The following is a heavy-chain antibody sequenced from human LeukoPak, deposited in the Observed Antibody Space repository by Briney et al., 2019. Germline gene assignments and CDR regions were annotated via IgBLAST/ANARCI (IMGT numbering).Heavy chain of an antibody. CDR2: IYSGGST. Sequence: PGGSLRLSCAASGFTFDDYGMSWVRQAPGKGLEWVSVIYSGGSTYYADSVKGRFTISRDNSKNTLYLQMNSLRAEDTAVYYCARQVYNWFDPWGQGTLVTVSS. CDR3: ARQVYNWFDP. J-gene: IGHJ5*02. V-gene: IGHV3-66*04. D-gene: IGHD6-6*01. CDR1: GFTFDDYG.